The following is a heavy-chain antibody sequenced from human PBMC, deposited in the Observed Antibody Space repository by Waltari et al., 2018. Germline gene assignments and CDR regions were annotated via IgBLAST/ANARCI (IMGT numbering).Heavy chain of an antibody. Sequence: EVQLVESGGGLVQPGGSLRLSCAASGFTFSTYWMSWVRQTPGKGLEWVANIRQDGSETHYVESVKGRFTISRDNSRNSLYLQMNSLRVEDTALYYCARDKIVGPTIFDSWGQGTLVTVSS. J-gene: IGHJ4*02. D-gene: IGHD1-26*01. CDR2: IRQDGSET. V-gene: IGHV3-7*03. CDR3: ARDKIVGPTIFDS. CDR1: GFTFSTYW.